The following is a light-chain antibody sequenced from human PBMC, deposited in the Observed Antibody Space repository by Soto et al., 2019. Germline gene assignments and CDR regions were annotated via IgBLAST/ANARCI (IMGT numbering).Light chain of an antibody. CDR1: SSNIATKS. J-gene: IGLJ3*02. V-gene: IGLV1-36*01. CDR3: AIWDDSVDGWV. Sequence: QSVLTQPPSASGTPGQRVTISCSGSSSNIATKSVNWYQRLPGKAPKLLLYYDDVLSSGVSDRFSGSKSGTSASLAISGLQNDDEGDYYCAIWDDSVDGWVFGGGTKVTVL. CDR2: YDD.